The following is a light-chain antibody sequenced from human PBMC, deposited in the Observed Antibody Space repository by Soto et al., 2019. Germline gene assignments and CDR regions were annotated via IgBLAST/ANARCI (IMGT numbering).Light chain of an antibody. J-gene: IGKJ4*01. CDR2: AAS. Sequence: DIQLTQSPSFLPASVGDRVTITCRASQGINEYLAWYQQKPGKAPKLLTYAASTLQSEVPSRFSGSASGTEFTLSISSLQPEDFATYCCQQFNTYPLTFGGGTKVEVK. V-gene: IGKV1-9*01. CDR3: QQFNTYPLT. CDR1: QGINEY.